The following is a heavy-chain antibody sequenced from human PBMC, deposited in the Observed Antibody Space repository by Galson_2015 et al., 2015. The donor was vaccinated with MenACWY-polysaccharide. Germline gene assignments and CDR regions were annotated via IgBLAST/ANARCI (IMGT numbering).Heavy chain of an antibody. Sequence: TPSLTCTVSRASVTSGDYYWGWIRQPPGKGLEWIGHTFYSGGTYYTPSLKSRLTISIDTSKNQFSLDLTSVTAADTAVYYCASLGYGDFGPFDSWGQGILVTVAS. V-gene: IGHV4-30-4*08. CDR3: ASLGYGDFGPFDS. CDR1: RASVTSGDYY. D-gene: IGHD4-17*01. CDR2: TFYSGGT. J-gene: IGHJ4*02.